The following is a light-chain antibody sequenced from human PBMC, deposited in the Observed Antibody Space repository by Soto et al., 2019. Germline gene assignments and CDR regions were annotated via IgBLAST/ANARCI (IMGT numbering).Light chain of an antibody. CDR2: DAS. Sequence: EIVLTQTPATLSLSPGQRATHSCRASQSVSSYLAWYQQKPGQAPRLLIYDASNRATGIPARFSGSGSETDCTLTISSLEPEDVAVYYCQHRMNWPLTFGQGTRLDI. CDR3: QHRMNWPLT. J-gene: IGKJ5*01. CDR1: QSVSSY. V-gene: IGKV3-11*01.